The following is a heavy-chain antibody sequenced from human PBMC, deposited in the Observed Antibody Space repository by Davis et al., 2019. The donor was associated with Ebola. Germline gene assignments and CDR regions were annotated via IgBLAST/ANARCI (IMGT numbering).Heavy chain of an antibody. D-gene: IGHD4-23*01. CDR1: GYTFTSYY. V-gene: IGHV1-46*01. CDR2: INPSGGST. Sequence: ASVKVSCKTSGYTFTSYYMHWVRQAPGQGLEWMGIINPSGGSTSYAQKFQGRVTMTMDTSTSTVYMELSSLRPEDTAVYYCARDNTGGTPSHDAFDIWGQGTMVTVSS. J-gene: IGHJ3*02. CDR3: ARDNTGGTPSHDAFDI.